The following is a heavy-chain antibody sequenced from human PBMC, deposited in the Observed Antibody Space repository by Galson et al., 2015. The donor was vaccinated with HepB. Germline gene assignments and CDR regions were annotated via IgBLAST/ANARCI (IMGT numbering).Heavy chain of an antibody. CDR2: ISSSSSTI. V-gene: IGHV3-48*02. D-gene: IGHD2-8*01. CDR1: GFTFSSYW. J-gene: IGHJ3*02. CDR3: ARVMVYAIAGGRAFDI. Sequence: SLRLSCAASGFTFSSYWMSWVRQAPGKGLEWVSYISSSSSTIYYADSVKGRFTISRDNAKNSLYLQMNSLRDEDTAVYYCARVMVYAIAGGRAFDIWGQGTMVTVSS.